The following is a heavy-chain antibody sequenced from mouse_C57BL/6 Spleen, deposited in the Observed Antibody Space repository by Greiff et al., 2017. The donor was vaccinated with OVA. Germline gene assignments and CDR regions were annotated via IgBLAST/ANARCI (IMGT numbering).Heavy chain of an antibody. J-gene: IGHJ2*01. V-gene: IGHV5-17*01. CDR2: ISSGSSTI. CDR3: ARRAQGNFDY. Sequence: EVNVVESGGGLVKPGGSLKLSCAASGFTFSDYGMHWVRQAPEKGLEWVAYISSGSSTIYYADTVKGRFTISRDNAKNTLFLQMTSLRSEDTAMYYCARRAQGNFDYWGQGTTLTVSS. CDR1: GFTFSDYG.